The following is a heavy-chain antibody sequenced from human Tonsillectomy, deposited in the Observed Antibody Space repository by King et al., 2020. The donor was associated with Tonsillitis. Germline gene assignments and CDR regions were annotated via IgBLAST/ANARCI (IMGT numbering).Heavy chain of an antibody. Sequence: VQLVESGGGLVQPGGSLRLSCTASGFTFSSYAMSWVRQAPGKGLEWVSAISGSSGSTYYADAVKGRFTISRDNSKSMLYLQLSSLRAEDTAVYYCAKDPHRIGSGSYYPLDYWGQGTLVTVSS. V-gene: IGHV3-23*04. CDR3: AKDPHRIGSGSYYPLDY. D-gene: IGHD3-10*01. CDR1: GFTFSSYA. J-gene: IGHJ4*02. CDR2: ISGSSGST.